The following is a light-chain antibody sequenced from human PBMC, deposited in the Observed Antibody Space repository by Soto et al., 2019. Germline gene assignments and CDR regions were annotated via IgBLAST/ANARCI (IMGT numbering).Light chain of an antibody. Sequence: EVVMTQSPATLSVSPGERATLACRASQSVSSNLAWYQQKPGQAPRLLIYGASTRATGIPTRFSGSGSGTEFTRTISSLQSEDFAVYYCQQYDNWPPYTFGQGTNLEI. CDR2: GAS. J-gene: IGKJ2*01. V-gene: IGKV3-15*01. CDR1: QSVSSN. CDR3: QQYDNWPPYT.